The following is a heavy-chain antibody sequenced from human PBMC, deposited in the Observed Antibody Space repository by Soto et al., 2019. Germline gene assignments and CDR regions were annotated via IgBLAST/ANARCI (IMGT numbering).Heavy chain of an antibody. D-gene: IGHD6-13*01. CDR1: GFNFSSYA. Sequence: GGSLRLSCAASGFNFSSYAMHWVRQAPGKGLEWVAVISYDGGKKYYADSVKGRFTISRDNSKNTLYVEMNSLSAEDTAVYYCAREGQPAAGTTPHNWGQGTLVTAPQ. CDR2: ISYDGGKK. CDR3: AREGQPAAGTTPHN. J-gene: IGHJ4*02. V-gene: IGHV3-30*04.